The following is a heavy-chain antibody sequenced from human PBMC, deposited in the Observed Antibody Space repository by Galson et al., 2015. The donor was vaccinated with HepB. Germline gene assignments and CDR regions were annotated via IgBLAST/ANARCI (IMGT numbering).Heavy chain of an antibody. CDR3: ARDPPKEYCSSTSCYAGAFDI. J-gene: IGHJ3*02. D-gene: IGHD2-2*01. Sequence: SVKVSCKASGGTFSSYTISWVRQAPGQGLEWMGRIIPILGIANYAQKFQGRVTITADKSTSTAYMELSSLRSEDTAEYYCARDPPKEYCSSTSCYAGAFDIWGQGTMVTVSS. CDR2: IIPILGIA. V-gene: IGHV1-69*04. CDR1: GGTFSSYT.